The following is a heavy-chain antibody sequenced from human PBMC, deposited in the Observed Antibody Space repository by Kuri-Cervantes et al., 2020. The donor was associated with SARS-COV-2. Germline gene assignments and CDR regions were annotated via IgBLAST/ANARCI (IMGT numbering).Heavy chain of an antibody. D-gene: IGHD3-10*01. CDR3: ARHRGSEGFFDY. J-gene: IGHJ4*02. Sequence: GSLRLSCTVSGGSISSSSYYWGWIRQPPGKGLEWIGSIYYSGSTYYNPSLKSRVTISVDTSKNQFSLKLSSVTAPDTAVYYCARHRGSEGFFDYWGQGTLVTVSS. CDR1: GGSISSSSYY. V-gene: IGHV4-39*01. CDR2: IYYSGST.